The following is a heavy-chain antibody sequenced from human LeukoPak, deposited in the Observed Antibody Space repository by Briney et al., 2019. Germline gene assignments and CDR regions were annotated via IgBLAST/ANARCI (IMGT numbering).Heavy chain of an antibody. CDR1: GGSFSGYY. CDR2: INHGGST. D-gene: IGHD3-22*01. J-gene: IGHJ5*02. Sequence: SETLSLTCAVYGGSFSGYYWSWIRQPPGKGLEWIGEINHGGSTNYNPSLKSRVTISVDTSKNQFSLKLSSVTAADTAVYYCASVYYYDSSGTSHRDWFDPWGQGTLVTVSS. CDR3: ASVYYYDSSGTSHRDWFDP. V-gene: IGHV4-34*01.